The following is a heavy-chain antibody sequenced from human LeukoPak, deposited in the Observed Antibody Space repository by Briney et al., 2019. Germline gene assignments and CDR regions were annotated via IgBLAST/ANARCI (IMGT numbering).Heavy chain of an antibody. Sequence: GGSLRLSCAASGFTFDDYGMSWVRQAPGKGLEWVSVIYSGGSTYYADSVKGRFTISRDNSKNTLYLQMNSLRAEDTAVYYCASDVGRVDAFDIWGQGTMVTVSS. CDR2: IYSGGST. V-gene: IGHV3-66*02. J-gene: IGHJ3*02. D-gene: IGHD3-10*01. CDR3: ASDVGRVDAFDI. CDR1: GFTFDDYG.